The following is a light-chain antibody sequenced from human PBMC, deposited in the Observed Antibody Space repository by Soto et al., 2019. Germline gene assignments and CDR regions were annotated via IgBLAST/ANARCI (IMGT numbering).Light chain of an antibody. CDR1: NSDIAIYDY. CDR2: EVS. Sequence: QSVLPHPGAVSWSPGHSITISCTGTNSDIAIYDYVSWYQQHPGKAPQLIIYEVSNRPSGVSRRFSGSKSGHMASLTISGLQAEDEAVYFCSSYTNVNNLVFGAGTKVTVL. J-gene: IGLJ1*01. V-gene: IGLV2-14*01. CDR3: SSYTNVNNLV.